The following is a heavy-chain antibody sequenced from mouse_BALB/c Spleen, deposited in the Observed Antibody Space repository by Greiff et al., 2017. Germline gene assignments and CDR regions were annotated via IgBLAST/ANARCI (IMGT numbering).Heavy chain of an antibody. V-gene: IGHV5-6-4*01. D-gene: IGHD2-10*02. Sequence: EVQGVESGGGLVKPGGSLKLSCAASGFTFSSYTMSWVRQTPEKRLEWVATISSGGSYTYYPDSVKGRFTISRDNAKNTLYLQMSSLKSEDTAMYYCTSSIDWYFDVWGAGTTVTVSS. CDR2: ISSGGSYT. J-gene: IGHJ1*01. CDR1: GFTFSSYT. CDR3: TSSIDWYFDV.